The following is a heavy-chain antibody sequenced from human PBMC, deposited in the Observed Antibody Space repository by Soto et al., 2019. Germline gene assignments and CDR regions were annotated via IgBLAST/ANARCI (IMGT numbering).Heavy chain of an antibody. D-gene: IGHD3-3*01. CDR3: TKNYDFWSGYLSHNYYYYMDV. CDR2: IRSKANSYAT. V-gene: IGHV3-73*01. J-gene: IGHJ6*03. Sequence: GGSLRLSCAASGFTFSGSAMHWVRQASGKGLEWVGRIRSKANSYATAYAASVKGRFTISRDDSKNTAYLQMNSLKTEDTAVYYCTKNYDFWSGYLSHNYYYYMDVWGKGTTVTVSS. CDR1: GFTFSGSA.